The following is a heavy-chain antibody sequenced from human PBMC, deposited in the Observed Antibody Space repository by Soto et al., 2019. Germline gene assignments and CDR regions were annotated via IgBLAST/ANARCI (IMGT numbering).Heavy chain of an antibody. Sequence: PGGSLRLSCAASGFTFSSYWMHWVRQAPGKGLVWVSRINSDGSSTSYADSVKGRFTISRDNAKNTLYLQMNSLRAEDTAVYYCARVSSSWYRPVNDYWGQGTLVTVSS. V-gene: IGHV3-74*01. D-gene: IGHD6-13*01. CDR3: ARVSSSWYRPVNDY. J-gene: IGHJ4*02. CDR2: INSDGSST. CDR1: GFTFSSYW.